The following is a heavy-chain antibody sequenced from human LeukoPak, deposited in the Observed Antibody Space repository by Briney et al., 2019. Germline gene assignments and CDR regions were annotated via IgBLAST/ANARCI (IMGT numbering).Heavy chain of an antibody. CDR2: ISYDGSGK. D-gene: IGHD3-10*01. V-gene: IGHV3-30*18. CDR3: AKDEPGSYSPSDY. J-gene: IGHJ4*02. CDR1: GFTFNNYA. Sequence: GGSLRFSCAASGFTFNNYAMHWVRQAPGKGLNWVAFISYDGSGKYYADSVKGRFTISRDNSKNTLYLQMNSLRPEDTAVYYCAKDEPGSYSPSDYWGQGTLVTVSS.